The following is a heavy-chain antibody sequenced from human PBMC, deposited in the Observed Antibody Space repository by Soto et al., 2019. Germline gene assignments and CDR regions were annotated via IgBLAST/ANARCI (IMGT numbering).Heavy chain of an antibody. CDR3: ARGGRRDIVVVPAAPNWFDP. J-gene: IGHJ5*02. CDR1: GGSISSSNW. D-gene: IGHD2-2*01. V-gene: IGHV4-4*02. CDR2: IYHSGST. Sequence: SETLSLTCAVSGGSISSSNWWSWVRQPPGKGLEWIGEIYHSGSTNYNPSLKSRVTISVDRSKNQSSLKLSSVTAADTAVYYCARGGRRDIVVVPAAPNWFDPWGQGTLVTVSS.